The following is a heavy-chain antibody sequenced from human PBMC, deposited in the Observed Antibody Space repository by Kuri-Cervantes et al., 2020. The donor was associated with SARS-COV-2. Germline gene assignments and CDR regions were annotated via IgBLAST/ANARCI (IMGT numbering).Heavy chain of an antibody. J-gene: IGHJ4*02. Sequence: LTCAASGFTFSSYAMSWVRQAPGKGLEWVSAISGSGETTHYADSVKGRFTISRDNAKNSLYLQMSSLRAEDTAVYYCARDLRLGKSLDYWGQGTLVTVSS. D-gene: IGHD7-27*01. CDR3: ARDLRLGKSLDY. V-gene: IGHV3-23*01. CDR2: ISGSGETT. CDR1: GFTFSSYA.